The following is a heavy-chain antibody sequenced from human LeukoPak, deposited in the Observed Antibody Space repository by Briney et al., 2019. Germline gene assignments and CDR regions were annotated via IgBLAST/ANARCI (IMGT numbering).Heavy chain of an antibody. V-gene: IGHV4-4*07. CDR2: IYTSGST. CDR1: GGSISSYY. J-gene: IGHJ3*02. Sequence: SETLSLTCTVSGGSISSYYWSWIRQPAGKGLEWIGRIYTSGSTNYSPSPKSRVTMSVDTSKNQFSLKLTSVTAADTAVYYCARAKDNYRGNDAFDIWGQGTMVTVSS. CDR3: ARAKDNYRGNDAFDI. D-gene: IGHD4/OR15-4a*01.